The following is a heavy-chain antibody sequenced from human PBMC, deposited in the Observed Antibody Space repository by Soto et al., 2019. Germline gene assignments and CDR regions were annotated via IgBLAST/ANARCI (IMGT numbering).Heavy chain of an antibody. Sequence: QVQLQESGPGRVRPSETLSLTCAVSGASITSTNWWSWVRQPPGKGLEWIGGIFRGGSTNYNRSLKSRVTISVDKSKNQFSLRLTSVTAADTAVYYCARAILANPWFDPWGQGTLVSVYS. CDR1: GASITSTNW. V-gene: IGHV4-4*02. J-gene: IGHJ5*02. D-gene: IGHD2-2*02. CDR2: IFRGGST. CDR3: ARAILANPWFDP.